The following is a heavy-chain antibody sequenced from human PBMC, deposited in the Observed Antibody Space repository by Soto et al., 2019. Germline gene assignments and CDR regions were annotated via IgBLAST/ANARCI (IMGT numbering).Heavy chain of an antibody. J-gene: IGHJ4*02. V-gene: IGHV3-30-3*01. Sequence: PLWSLGLSCAASGFTFSSHAMHWVRQAPDKGLEWVAVISFDGINKYSTDSVKGRFTISRDNSKNTLYLQMNSLRADDTAVYYWAREATRGPRDYSSKGT. CDR1: GFTFSSHA. CDR3: AREATRGPRDY. CDR2: ISFDGINK. D-gene: IGHD5-12*01.